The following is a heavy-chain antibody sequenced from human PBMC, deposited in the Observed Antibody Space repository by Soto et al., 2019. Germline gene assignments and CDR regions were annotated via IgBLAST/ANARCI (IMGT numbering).Heavy chain of an antibody. Sequence: GASVKVSCKASGYTFTSYAMHWVRQAPGQRLEWMGWINAGNGNTKYSQKFQGRVTITRDTSASTAYMELSSLRSEDTAVYYCARDLRPNYGGKAPSHYYFDYWGQGTLVTVSS. CDR1: GYTFTSYA. D-gene: IGHD4-17*01. V-gene: IGHV1-3*01. CDR2: INAGNGNT. J-gene: IGHJ4*02. CDR3: ARDLRPNYGGKAPSHYYFDY.